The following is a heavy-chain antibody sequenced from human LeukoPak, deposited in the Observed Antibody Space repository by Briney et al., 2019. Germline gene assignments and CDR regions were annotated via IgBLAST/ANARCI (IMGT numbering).Heavy chain of an antibody. J-gene: IGHJ4*02. D-gene: IGHD3-22*01. CDR1: GYTFTSYD. Sequence: ASVKVSCRASGYTFTSYDINWVRQATGQGLEWMGWMNPNSGNTGYAQKFQGRVTMTRNTSISTAYMELSSLRSEDTAVYYCATNSYYDSSGYFWGQGTLVTVSS. CDR3: ATNSYYDSSGYF. V-gene: IGHV1-8*01. CDR2: MNPNSGNT.